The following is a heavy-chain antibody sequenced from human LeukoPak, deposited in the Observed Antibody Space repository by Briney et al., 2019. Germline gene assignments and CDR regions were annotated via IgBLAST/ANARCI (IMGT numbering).Heavy chain of an antibody. CDR2: INEHGSIT. CDR3: ARDVAGAGSH. Sequence: GGSLRLSCAASGFTFSTYWMHWVRQTPGEGLVWVSRINEHGSITDYADSVRNRFTISRDNAKNTLYLHMNSLRAEDTAMYYCARDVAGAGSHWGHGTLVTVSS. CDR1: GFTFSTYW. V-gene: IGHV3-74*01. J-gene: IGHJ4*01. D-gene: IGHD6-19*01.